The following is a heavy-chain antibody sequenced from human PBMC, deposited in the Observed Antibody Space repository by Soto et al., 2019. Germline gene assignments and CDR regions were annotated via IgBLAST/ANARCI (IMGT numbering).Heavy chain of an antibody. CDR2: IRSKAYGGTT. CDR3: TRDDCGGDCYTDY. D-gene: IGHD2-21*02. Sequence: GGSLRLSCTASGFTFGDYAMSWFRQAPGKGLEWVGFIRSKAYGGTTEYAASVKGRFTISRDDSKSIAYLQMNSLKTEDTAVYYCTRDDCGGDCYTDYWGQGXLVTVYS. J-gene: IGHJ4*02. CDR1: GFTFGDYA. V-gene: IGHV3-49*03.